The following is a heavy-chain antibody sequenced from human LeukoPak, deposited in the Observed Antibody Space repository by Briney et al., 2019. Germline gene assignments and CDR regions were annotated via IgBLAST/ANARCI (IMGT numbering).Heavy chain of an antibody. CDR1: GYSFTTYW. Sequence: GESLKISCKGSGYSFTTYWIGWVRQPPGRGLEWRGIIYPGDSDTRYSPSFQGQVTISADKSISTAYLQWNSLKASDTAIYYCARYGRGVGASRDWFDPWGQGTLVTVSS. J-gene: IGHJ5*02. D-gene: IGHD3-10*02. CDR2: IYPGDSDT. CDR3: ARYGRGVGASRDWFDP. V-gene: IGHV5-51*01.